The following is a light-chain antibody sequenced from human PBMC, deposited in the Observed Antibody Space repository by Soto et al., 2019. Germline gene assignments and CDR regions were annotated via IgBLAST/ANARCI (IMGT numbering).Light chain of an antibody. V-gene: IGKV1-39*01. Sequence: DIQMTQSPSSLSASVGDRVTITCRASQSISSYLNWYQQKPGEAPKPLIYAASSLQSGVPSRFSGSGSGTDFILTISSLQPEDFATYYCQQSYSTPITLGQGTRLEIK. J-gene: IGKJ5*01. CDR1: QSISSY. CDR3: QQSYSTPIT. CDR2: AAS.